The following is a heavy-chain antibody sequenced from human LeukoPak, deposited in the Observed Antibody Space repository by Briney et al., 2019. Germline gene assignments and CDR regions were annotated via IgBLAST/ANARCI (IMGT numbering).Heavy chain of an antibody. V-gene: IGHV4-39*01. Sequence: PSETLSLTCTVSGASIYTSSSYWGWIRQPPGKGLEWIASVYYTGSTYYSPSLKSRATISVDTSKNQFSLELNSVTAADTAVYYCTTSRTNDCSSPSCYTDYWGQGTLVTVSS. CDR2: VYYTGST. CDR1: GASIYTSSSY. D-gene: IGHD2-2*02. J-gene: IGHJ4*02. CDR3: TTSRTNDCSSPSCYTDY.